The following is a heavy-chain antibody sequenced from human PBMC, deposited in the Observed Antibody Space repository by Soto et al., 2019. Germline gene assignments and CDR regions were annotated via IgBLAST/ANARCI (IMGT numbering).Heavy chain of an antibody. V-gene: IGHV1-69*06. CDR2: IIPIFGTA. J-gene: IGHJ6*02. Sequence: SVKVSCKASGGTFSSYAISWVRQAPGQGLEWMGGIIPIFGTANYAQKFQGRVTITADKSTSTAYMELSSLRSEDTAVYYCARAVTIFGVVIDGMDVWGQGTTVTV. D-gene: IGHD3-3*01. CDR3: ARAVTIFGVVIDGMDV. CDR1: GGTFSSYA.